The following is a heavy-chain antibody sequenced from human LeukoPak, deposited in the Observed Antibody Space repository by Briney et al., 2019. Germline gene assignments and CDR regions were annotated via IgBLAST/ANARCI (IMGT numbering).Heavy chain of an antibody. CDR3: SREAFGYGDIDFDY. Sequence: GGSLRLSCAASGFTFSSYWMSWVRQAPGKGLEWVANIKQDGSEKYYVDSVKGRFTISRDNAKNSLYLQMNSLRAEDTAVYYCSREAFGYGDIDFDYWGQGTLVTVSS. D-gene: IGHD4-17*01. J-gene: IGHJ4*02. V-gene: IGHV3-7*01. CDR2: IKQDGSEK. CDR1: GFTFSSYW.